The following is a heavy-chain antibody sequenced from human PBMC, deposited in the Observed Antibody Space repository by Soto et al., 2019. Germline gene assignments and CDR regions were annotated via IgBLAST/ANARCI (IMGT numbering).Heavy chain of an antibody. V-gene: IGHV3-72*01. CDR3: VSLWSVTGSRDY. CDR1: GLTFSDHY. J-gene: IGHJ4*02. D-gene: IGHD1-20*01. Sequence: EVQLVESGGGLVQPGGSLRLSCAVSGLTFSDHYMGWVRQAPGKGLDWVGRIRDRVHSYSTEYAASVKGRFTISRDDSRISLYLQMNSLKMEDRAVFYCVSLWSVTGSRDYWGRGTLVTVSS. CDR2: IRDRVHSYST.